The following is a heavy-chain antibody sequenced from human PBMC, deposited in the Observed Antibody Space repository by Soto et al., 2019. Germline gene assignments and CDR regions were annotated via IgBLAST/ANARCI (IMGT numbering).Heavy chain of an antibody. CDR3: ATGGYSYGYYYYGMDV. CDR2: IYPGDSDT. J-gene: IGHJ6*02. Sequence: GEALKISCKGSGYSFTSYWIGWVRQMPGKGLEWMWIIYPGDSDTRYSPSFQGQVTISADKSISTAYLQWSSLKASDTAMYYCATGGYSYGYYYYGMDVWGQGTTVTVSS. D-gene: IGHD5-18*01. CDR1: GYSFTSYW. V-gene: IGHV5-51*01.